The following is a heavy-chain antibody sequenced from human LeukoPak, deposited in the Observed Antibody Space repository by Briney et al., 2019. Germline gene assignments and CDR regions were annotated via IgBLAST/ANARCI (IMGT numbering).Heavy chain of an antibody. Sequence: TGGSLRLSCAASGFIFRNYGIHWVRQAPGKGLEWVAAISSDGKTQFYTDSVKGRFTISRDNSKNTLYLQINGLRREDAAVYYCAREALDYWGQGTLVTVSS. CDR2: ISSDGKTQ. J-gene: IGHJ4*02. CDR1: GFIFRNYG. CDR3: AREALDY. V-gene: IGHV3-30*03.